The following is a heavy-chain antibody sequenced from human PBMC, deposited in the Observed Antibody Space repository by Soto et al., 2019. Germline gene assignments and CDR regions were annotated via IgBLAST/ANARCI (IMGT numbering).Heavy chain of an antibody. CDR1: GGSISSGGYY. D-gene: IGHD3-9*01. Sequence: SETLSLTCTVSGGSISSGGYYWSWIRQHPGKGLEWIGYIYYSGSTYYNPSLKSRVTISVDTSKNQFSLKLSSVTAAETAVYYCAREIGILTGYYRGNWFDPWGQGTLVTV. J-gene: IGHJ5*02. CDR3: AREIGILTGYYRGNWFDP. CDR2: IYYSGST. V-gene: IGHV4-31*03.